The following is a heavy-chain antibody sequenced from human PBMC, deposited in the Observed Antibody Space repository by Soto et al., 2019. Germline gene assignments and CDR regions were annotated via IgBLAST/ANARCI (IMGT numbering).Heavy chain of an antibody. V-gene: IGHV1-18*01. J-gene: IGHJ5*02. CDR3: ARISGYDGDNWFDP. CDR2: ISAYNGNT. CDR1: GYTFTSHG. Sequence: ASVKGSCKASGYTFTSHGITWVRQAPGQGLEWMGWISAYNGNTNYAQKLQGRVTMTTDTSTSTAYMELRSLRSDDTAVYYCARISGYDGDNWFDPWGQGTLVTVSS. D-gene: IGHD5-12*01.